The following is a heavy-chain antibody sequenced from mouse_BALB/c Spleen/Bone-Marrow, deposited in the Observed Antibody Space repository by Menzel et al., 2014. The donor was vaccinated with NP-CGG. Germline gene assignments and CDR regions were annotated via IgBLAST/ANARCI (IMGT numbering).Heavy chain of an antibody. CDR1: GYTFTDYV. D-gene: IGHD2-4*01. J-gene: IGHJ1*01. CDR3: ARYYDYDWYFDV. Sequence: VQLQQSGPELVKPGASVKMSCKASGYTFTDYVISWVKQRTGQGLEWIGEIYPGSGSTYYNEKFKGKATLTADKSSNTAYMQRSSLTSEDSAVYFCARYYDYDWYFDVWGAGTPVTVSS. V-gene: IGHV1-81*01. CDR2: IYPGSGST.